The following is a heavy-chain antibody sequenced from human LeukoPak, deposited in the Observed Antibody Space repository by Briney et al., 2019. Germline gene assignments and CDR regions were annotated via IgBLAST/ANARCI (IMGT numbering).Heavy chain of an antibody. CDR3: VRALDY. J-gene: IGHJ4*02. V-gene: IGHV3-74*01. CDR2: VKSDGSAT. Sequence: GGSLRLSCAAYGFTFSSYWMHWVRQAPGKGLEWVSHVKSDGSATSYADSVKGRFTISRDNAKNTLYLQMNSLRAEDTAVYYCVRALDYWGQGTLVTVSS. CDR1: GFTFSSYW.